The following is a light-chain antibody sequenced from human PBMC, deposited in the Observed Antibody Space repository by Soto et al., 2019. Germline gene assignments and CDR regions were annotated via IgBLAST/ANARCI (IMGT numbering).Light chain of an antibody. J-gene: IGKJ1*01. V-gene: IGKV1-39*01. CDR1: QSISSY. CDR2: AAS. Sequence: DIQMTQSPSSLSASVGDRVTITCRASQSISSYLNWYQQKPGKAPKLLIYAASILQSGVPSRFSGSGSGTDFTLTISSLQPEDFATYYCQQRYSTPRTFGQGTKVEIK. CDR3: QQRYSTPRT.